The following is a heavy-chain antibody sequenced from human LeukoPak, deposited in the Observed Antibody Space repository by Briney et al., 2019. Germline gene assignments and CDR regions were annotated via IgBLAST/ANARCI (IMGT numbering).Heavy chain of an antibody. Sequence: GGSLRLSCAASGFTFSTYTMHWVRHAPGKGLEFVSTIGANGGSTYHGNSVKGRFTISRDNSKNMLYLQLGSLRAEDTAVYYCAKGTKDYYGSGSFYLSRDHFISRWGQGTLVTVSS. CDR2: IGANGGST. CDR3: AKGTKDYYGSGSFYLSRDHFISR. D-gene: IGHD3-10*01. CDR1: GFTFSTYT. V-gene: IGHV3-64*01. J-gene: IGHJ4*02.